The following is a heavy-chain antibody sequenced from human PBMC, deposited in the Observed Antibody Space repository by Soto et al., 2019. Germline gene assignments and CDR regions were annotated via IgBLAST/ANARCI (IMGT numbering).Heavy chain of an antibody. V-gene: IGHV3-9*01. J-gene: IGHJ4*02. D-gene: IGHD2-2*01. CDR2: ISWNSGSI. CDR1: GFTFDDYA. Sequence: GGSLRLSCAASGFTFDDYAMHWVRQAPGKGLEWVSGISWNSGSIGYADSVKGRFTISRDNAKNSLYLQMNSLRAEDTALYYCAKDAGVVPAAMLIDYWGQGTLVTVSS. CDR3: AKDAGVVPAAMLIDY.